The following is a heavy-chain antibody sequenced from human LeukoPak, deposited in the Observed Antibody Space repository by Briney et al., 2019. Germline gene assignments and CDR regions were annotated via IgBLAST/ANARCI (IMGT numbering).Heavy chain of an antibody. J-gene: IGHJ4*02. V-gene: IGHV1-46*01. D-gene: IGHD6-6*01. Sequence: ASVKVSCKASGYTFSSYYMHWMRQAPGQGLEWMGIINPSGGITKHAQKFQGRFTMTRDTSTATFYMELSSLRSEDTAVYYCARLETLGSSIGDYWGQGTLVTVSS. CDR3: ARLETLGSSIGDY. CDR1: GYTFSSYY. CDR2: INPSGGIT.